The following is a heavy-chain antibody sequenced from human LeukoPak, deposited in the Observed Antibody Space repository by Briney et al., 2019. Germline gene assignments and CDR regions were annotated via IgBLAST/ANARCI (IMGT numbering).Heavy chain of an antibody. CDR1: GGSISSYY. CDR2: IYTSGST. D-gene: IGHD3-16*02. Sequence: SETLSLTCTVSGGSISSYYWSWIRQPAGKGLEWIGRIYTSGSTNYNPSLKSRVTISVDTSKNQFSLKLSSVTAADTAVYYCARGAVPQYYDYVWGSYRYPTIFDYWGQGTLVTVSS. V-gene: IGHV4-4*07. CDR3: ARGAVPQYYDYVWGSYRYPTIFDY. J-gene: IGHJ4*02.